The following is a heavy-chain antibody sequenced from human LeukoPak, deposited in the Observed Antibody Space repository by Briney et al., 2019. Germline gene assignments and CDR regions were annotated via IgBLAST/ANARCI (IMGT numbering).Heavy chain of an antibody. CDR2: VKSKTDPGTT. D-gene: IGHD3-10*01. CDR3: IRSLGGAMGV. V-gene: IGHV3-15*01. J-gene: IGHJ6*02. Sequence: GGSLRPSCVASGYTFSYAWMSWVRQAPGKGLEWVGRVKSKTDPGTTDYAAPVKGRFTISRDDSKNTLHLQMNSLKTEDTAVYYCIRSLGGAMGVWGQGTTVTVSS. CDR1: GYTFSYAW.